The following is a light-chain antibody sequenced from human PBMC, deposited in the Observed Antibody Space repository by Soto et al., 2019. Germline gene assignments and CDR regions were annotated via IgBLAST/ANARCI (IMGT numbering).Light chain of an antibody. J-gene: IGLJ2*01. V-gene: IGLV1-51*01. CDR1: GSNIGPNY. CDR3: GTWDSSLSTGL. CDR2: GNN. Sequence: QSVLTQPPSASGTPGQRVTMSCSGSGSNIGPNYVYWYQQLPGTAPKLLIYGNNERPSGIPDRFSGSKSGTSATLGIAGLLTGDEADYFCGTWDSSLSTGLFGGGTKLTVL.